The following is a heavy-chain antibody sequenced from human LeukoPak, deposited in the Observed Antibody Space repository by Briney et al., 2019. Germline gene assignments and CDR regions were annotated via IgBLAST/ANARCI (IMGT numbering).Heavy chain of an antibody. Sequence: ASVKVSCKASGYSFTDYYIHWVRQAPGQGLEWMGRINPNNGGTDYARKFLGRVTITRDTSITTAYMDLNSLRSDDTAVYYCARADRFGSAPDWYFALWGRGTLVSVSS. J-gene: IGHJ2*01. CDR1: GYSFTDYY. CDR3: ARADRFGSAPDWYFAL. V-gene: IGHV1-2*06. CDR2: INPNNGGT. D-gene: IGHD1-26*01.